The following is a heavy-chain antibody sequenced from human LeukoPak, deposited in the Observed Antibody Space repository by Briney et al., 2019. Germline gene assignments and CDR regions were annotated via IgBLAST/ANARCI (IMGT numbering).Heavy chain of an antibody. CDR1: GFTFSSYS. J-gene: IGHJ4*02. D-gene: IGHD3-3*01. V-gene: IGHV3-21*01. Sequence: AGGSLRLSCAASGFTFSSYSMNWVRQAPGKGLEWVSCISTSSSYIYYADSVKGQFTISRDNAKNSLYLQMNSLRAEDTAVYYCARGVPYASWSGPHYPDYWGQGTLVTVSS. CDR3: ARGVPYASWSGPHYPDY. CDR2: ISTSSSYI.